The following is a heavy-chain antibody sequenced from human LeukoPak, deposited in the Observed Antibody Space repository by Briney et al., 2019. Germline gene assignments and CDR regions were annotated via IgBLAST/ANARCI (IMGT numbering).Heavy chain of an antibody. CDR1: GFTFSSYS. D-gene: IGHD5-12*01. J-gene: IGHJ4*02. CDR2: ISSSSSYI. V-gene: IGHV3-21*01. CDR3: ARSLGQWLLDY. Sequence: GGSLRLSCAASGFTFSSYSMNWVRQAPGKGLEWVSSISSSSSYIYYADSVKGRFSISRDNAKNSLYLQMNSLRAEDTAVYYRARSLGQWLLDYWGQGTLVTVSS.